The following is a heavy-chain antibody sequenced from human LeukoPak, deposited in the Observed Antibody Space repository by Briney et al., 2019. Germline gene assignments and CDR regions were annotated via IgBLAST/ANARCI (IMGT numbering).Heavy chain of an antibody. CDR2: IIPIFGTA. CDR1: GGTFSSYA. CDR3: ANPREASWTYYYYMDV. D-gene: IGHD1-26*01. J-gene: IGHJ6*03. V-gene: IGHV1-69*13. Sequence: AVKVSCKASGGTFSSYAISWVRQAPGQGLEWMGGIIPIFGTANYAQQFQGRVTITADEYTSTAYMALSSLRSEDTAVYYCANPREASWTYYYYMDVWGKGTTVTFSS.